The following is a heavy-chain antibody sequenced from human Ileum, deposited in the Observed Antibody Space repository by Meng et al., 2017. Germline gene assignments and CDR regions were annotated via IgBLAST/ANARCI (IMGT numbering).Heavy chain of an antibody. V-gene: IGHV4-30-4*01. CDR3: ATYGSGFTPPLDP. D-gene: IGHD3-10*01. CDR1: GGSISSGDYY. J-gene: IGHJ5*02. CDR2: ISQSGTT. Sequence: QVQLLESGPGLVKPSQTLSLTCSVSGGSISSGDYYWSWIRQSPGKGLEWIGEISQSGTTNYYPSLNSRVSISLDKANNHLSLTLTSVTAADTAVYYCATYGSGFTPPLDPWGQGILVTVSS.